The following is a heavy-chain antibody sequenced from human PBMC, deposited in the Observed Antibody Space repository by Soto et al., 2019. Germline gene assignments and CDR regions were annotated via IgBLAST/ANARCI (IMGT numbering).Heavy chain of an antibody. D-gene: IGHD2-2*01. CDR2: TYYRSKWYS. J-gene: IGHJ4*02. CDR3: ARVGSPTLGHCISTSCYVFDY. CDR1: GDSVSSNTAA. V-gene: IGHV6-1*01. Sequence: SQTLSLTCAISGDSVSSNTAAWNWIRQSPSRGLEWLGRTYYRSKWYSDYALSVRSRITINPDTSKNQFSLQLSSVTAADTAVYYCARVGSPTLGHCISTSCYVFDYWGQGTLVTVSS.